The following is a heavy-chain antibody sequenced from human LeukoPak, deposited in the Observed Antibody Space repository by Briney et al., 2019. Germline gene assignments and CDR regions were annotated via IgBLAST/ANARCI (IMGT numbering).Heavy chain of an antibody. Sequence: SETLSLTCAVYGGSFSGYYWSWIRQPPGKGLEWIGEINHSGSTNYNPSLKSRVTISVDTSKNQFSLKLSSVTAADTAVYYCARRPSYFDYWGQGTLVTVSS. J-gene: IGHJ4*02. CDR3: ARRPSYFDY. V-gene: IGHV4-34*01. CDR1: GGSFSGYY. CDR2: INHSGST.